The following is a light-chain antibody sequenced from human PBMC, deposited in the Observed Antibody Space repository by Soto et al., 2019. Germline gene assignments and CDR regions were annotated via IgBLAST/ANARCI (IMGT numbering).Light chain of an antibody. V-gene: IGLV2-14*03. CDR2: GVS. CDR3: YSSRSSSSTFYV. CDR1: SSVIGGSNY. Sequence: QSALTQPASVSGSPGQSITISCAGTSSVIGGSNYVSWYQQHPGKAPKLMIYGVSNRPSGVSNRFSGSKSGTTASLTISGLQAEDEADYFCYSSRSSSSTFYVFGTGTKLTAL. J-gene: IGLJ1*01.